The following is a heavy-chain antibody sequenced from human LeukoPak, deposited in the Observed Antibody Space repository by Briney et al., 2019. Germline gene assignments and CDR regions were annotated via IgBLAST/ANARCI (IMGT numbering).Heavy chain of an antibody. V-gene: IGHV3-7*01. CDR1: GFTFSSYS. J-gene: IGHJ4*02. Sequence: GGSLRLSCAASGFTFSSYSMNWVRQAPGKGLEWVANIKQDGSEKYYVDSVKGRFTISRDNAKNSLYLQMNSLRAEDTAVYYCARDGYSKFDYWGQGTLVTVSS. CDR2: IKQDGSEK. D-gene: IGHD4-11*01. CDR3: ARDGYSKFDY.